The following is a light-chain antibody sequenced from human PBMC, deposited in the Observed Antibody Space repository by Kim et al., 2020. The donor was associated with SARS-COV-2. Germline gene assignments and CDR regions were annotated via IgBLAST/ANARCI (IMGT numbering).Light chain of an antibody. J-gene: IGKJ2*01. V-gene: IGKV1-16*02. Sequence: DTQMTQSPSSLSASVGDRITMTCRASQGINNYVAWFQQRPGKAPTSLIYGASNLQSGVPSKFSGSGFGTDFTLTITNLQPEDFATYYCQQYNGYPYTFGQGTKLEI. CDR2: GAS. CDR1: QGINNY. CDR3: QQYNGYPYT.